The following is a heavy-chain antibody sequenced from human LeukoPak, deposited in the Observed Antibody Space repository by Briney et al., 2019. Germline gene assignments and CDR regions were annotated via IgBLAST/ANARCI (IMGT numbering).Heavy chain of an antibody. Sequence: PGGSLRLSCAASGFTFSNYWMSWVRQAPGKRLEWLANIKQDGSEKYYVDSVKGRFTISRDTAKNSMYLQMNSLRAADTAVYYCARDCSGATCFFYYMDVWGKGTTVTVSS. CDR3: ARDCSGATCFFYYMDV. J-gene: IGHJ6*03. CDR2: IKQDGSEK. D-gene: IGHD2-15*01. CDR1: GFTFSNYW. V-gene: IGHV3-7*01.